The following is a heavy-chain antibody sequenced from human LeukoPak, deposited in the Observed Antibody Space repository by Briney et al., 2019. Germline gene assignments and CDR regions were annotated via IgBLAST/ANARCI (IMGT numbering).Heavy chain of an antibody. J-gene: IGHJ5*02. CDR2: IYTSGST. CDR1: GGSISSYY. D-gene: IGHD5-18*01. CDR3: ARGSGYSYGYDWFDP. Sequence: SETLSLTCTVSGGSISSYYWSWIRQPAGKGLEWIGRIYTSGSTNYNPSLKSRVTMTVDTSKNQFSLKLSPVAAAGTAVYYCARGSGYSYGYDWFDPWGQGTLVTVSS. V-gene: IGHV4-4*07.